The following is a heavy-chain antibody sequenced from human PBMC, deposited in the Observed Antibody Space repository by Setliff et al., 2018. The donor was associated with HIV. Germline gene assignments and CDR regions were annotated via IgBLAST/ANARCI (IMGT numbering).Heavy chain of an antibody. V-gene: IGHV4-59*04. Sequence: SETLSLTCTVSGDSISSYYWSRIRQPPGKGLEWIGSVSYAGTTYYNPSLEGRVSMSFDSSKNQFSLRLRSMAAADAATYYCTADRASVWYGHWGQGTLVTVSS. CDR2: VSYAGTT. J-gene: IGHJ5*02. D-gene: IGHD6-19*01. CDR1: GDSISSYY. CDR3: TADRASVWYGH.